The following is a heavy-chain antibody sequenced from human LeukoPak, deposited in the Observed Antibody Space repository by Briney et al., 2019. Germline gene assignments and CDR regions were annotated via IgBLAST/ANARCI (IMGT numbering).Heavy chain of an antibody. J-gene: IGHJ5*02. D-gene: IGHD6-6*01. V-gene: IGHV3-21*01. Sequence: GGSLRLSCAASGFTFSSYSMNWVRQAPGKGLEWVSSISSSSSYIYYADSVKGRFTISRDNDKNSLYLQMNSLRAEDTAVYYCARDQIAARPDEFDPWGQGTLVTVSS. CDR1: GFTFSSYS. CDR3: ARDQIAARPDEFDP. CDR2: ISSSSSYI.